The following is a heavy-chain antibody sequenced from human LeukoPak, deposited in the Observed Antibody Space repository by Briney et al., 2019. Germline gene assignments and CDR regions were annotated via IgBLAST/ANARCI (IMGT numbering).Heavy chain of an antibody. J-gene: IGHJ4*02. Sequence: SETLSLTCTVSGGSISSSYWSWIRQPAGQGLEWIGRIYTSGSTNYNPSLKSRVTISVDRSKNQFSLKLSSVTAADTAVYYCARDGGYCSSTSCPAADEDYWGQGTLVTVSS. D-gene: IGHD2-2*01. V-gene: IGHV4-4*07. CDR3: ARDGGYCSSTSCPAADEDY. CDR2: IYTSGST. CDR1: GGSISSSY.